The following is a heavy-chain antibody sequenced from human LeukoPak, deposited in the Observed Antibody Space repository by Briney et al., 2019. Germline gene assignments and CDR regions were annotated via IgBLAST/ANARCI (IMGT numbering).Heavy chain of an antibody. D-gene: IGHD3-22*01. CDR3: ARALYYYDSSGYYYNHAFDI. CDR1: GGSISSYY. CDR2: IYTSGST. V-gene: IGHV4-4*07. Sequence: PSETLSLTCTVSGGSISSYYWSWIRQPAGKGLEWIGRIYTSGSTNYNPSLKSRVTMSVDTSKNQFSLKLSSVTAADTAVYYCARALYYYDSSGYYYNHAFDIWGQGTMVTVSS. J-gene: IGHJ3*02.